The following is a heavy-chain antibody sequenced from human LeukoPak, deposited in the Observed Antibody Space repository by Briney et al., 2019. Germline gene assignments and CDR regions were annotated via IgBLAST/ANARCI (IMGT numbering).Heavy chain of an antibody. D-gene: IGHD2-15*01. Sequence: GGSLRLSCAASGLAFSAYKMHWVRQAPRKGLVWVSRISTDGYTTDYADFVQGRFTASRDNTKNTWSLEMDSLRAEDTAVYYCVVGGSPGYWGQGTLVTVSS. CDR2: ISTDGYTT. CDR3: VVGGSPGY. CDR1: GLAFSAYK. V-gene: IGHV3-74*01. J-gene: IGHJ4*02.